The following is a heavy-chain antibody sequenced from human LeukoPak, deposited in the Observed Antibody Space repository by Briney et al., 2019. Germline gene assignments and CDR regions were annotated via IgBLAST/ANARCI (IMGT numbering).Heavy chain of an antibody. CDR2: IYYSGST. CDR1: GGSISSGGYY. Sequence: PSQTLSLTCTVSGGSISSGGYYWSWLRRHPGKGLEWIGYIYYSGSTYYNPSLKSRVTISVDTSKNQFSLKLSSVTAADTAVYYCARGLDPSYYDSSGYYYLVWGQGTLVTVSS. D-gene: IGHD3-22*01. J-gene: IGHJ4*02. V-gene: IGHV4-31*03. CDR3: ARGLDPSYYDSSGYYYLV.